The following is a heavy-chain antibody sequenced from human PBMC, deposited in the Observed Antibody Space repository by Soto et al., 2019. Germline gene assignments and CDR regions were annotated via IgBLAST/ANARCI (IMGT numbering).Heavy chain of an antibody. CDR2: ISQGSTTI. Sequence: GGYLRLSCVASGFIFSSYEMTWVRQAPGKGLEWISYISQGSTTIYYADSVKGRFTISRDNAKNSLFLQMSGLRVEDTATYYCARHRSPSTDYWCQGTLVTVS. V-gene: IGHV3-48*03. D-gene: IGHD2-2*01. J-gene: IGHJ4*02. CDR1: GFIFSSYE. CDR3: ARHRSPSTDY.